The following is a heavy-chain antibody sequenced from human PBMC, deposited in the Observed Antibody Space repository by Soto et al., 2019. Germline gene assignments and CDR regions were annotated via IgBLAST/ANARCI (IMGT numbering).Heavy chain of an antibody. V-gene: IGHV1-69*13. CDR3: ARGNYDFWSGYPTFDY. CDR2: IIPIFGTA. J-gene: IGHJ4*02. D-gene: IGHD3-3*01. CDR1: GGTFSSYA. Sequence: SVKVSCKASGGTFSSYAISWVRQAPGQGLEWMGGIIPIFGTANYAQKFQGRVTITADESTSTAYMELSSLRSEDTAVYYCARGNYDFWSGYPTFDYWGQGTLVTVSS.